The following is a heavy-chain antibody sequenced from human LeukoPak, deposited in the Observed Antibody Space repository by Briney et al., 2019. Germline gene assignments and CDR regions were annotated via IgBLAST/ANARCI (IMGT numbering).Heavy chain of an antibody. CDR2: ISYDGSNK. V-gene: IGHV3-30*04. J-gene: IGHJ4*02. Sequence: PGRSLRLSCAASGFTFSSYAMHWVRQAPGKGLEWVAVISYDGSNKYYADSVKGRFTISRDNSKNTLYLQMNSLRAEDTAVYYCARDSGSSGYLLYWGQGTLVTVSS. D-gene: IGHD3-22*01. CDR3: ARDSGSSGYLLY. CDR1: GFTFSSYA.